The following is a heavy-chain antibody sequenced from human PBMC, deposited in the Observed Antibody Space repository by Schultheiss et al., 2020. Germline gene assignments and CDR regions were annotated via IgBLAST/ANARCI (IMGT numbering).Heavy chain of an antibody. D-gene: IGHD3-10*01. Sequence: GESLKISCAASGFTVSSNYMSWVRQAPGKGLEWVSAISGSGGSTYYADSVKGRFTISRDNSKNTLYLQMNSLRAEDTAVYYCASSGGQLSNFQHWGQGTLVTVSS. J-gene: IGHJ1*01. CDR1: GFTVSSNY. V-gene: IGHV3-23*01. CDR2: ISGSGGST. CDR3: ASSGGQLSNFQH.